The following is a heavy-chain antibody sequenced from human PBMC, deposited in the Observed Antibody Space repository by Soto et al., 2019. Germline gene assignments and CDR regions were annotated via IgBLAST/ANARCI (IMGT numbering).Heavy chain of an antibody. Sequence: EVQLLESGGGLVQPGGSLRLSCAASGFTFSSHVMSWVRQAPGKGLEWVSGISTGGGSTDYPDSVKGRFTISRDNSKNTLHLQMKSLRAEDTAVYYCARSREIIASAGSFDYWGQGTLVTVSS. J-gene: IGHJ4*02. CDR2: ISTGGGST. CDR1: GFTFSSHV. CDR3: ARSREIIASAGSFDY. V-gene: IGHV3-23*01. D-gene: IGHD6-25*01.